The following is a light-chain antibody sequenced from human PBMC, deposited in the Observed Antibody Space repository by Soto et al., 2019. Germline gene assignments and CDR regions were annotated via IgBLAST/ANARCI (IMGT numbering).Light chain of an antibody. V-gene: IGKV1-17*01. CDR2: GAS. J-gene: IGKJ1*01. CDR3: QQYNSYST. CDR1: QGIRSE. Sequence: IQMTQSPSSLSASVGDRVTITCRASQGIRSELGWYQQKPGKAPKLLIYGASSLERGVPSRFSGSGSGTEFTLTISSLQPDDFATYYCQQYNSYSTFGQGTKVDIK.